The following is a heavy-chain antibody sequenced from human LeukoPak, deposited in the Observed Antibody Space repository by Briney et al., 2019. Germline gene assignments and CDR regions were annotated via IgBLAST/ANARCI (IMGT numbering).Heavy chain of an antibody. J-gene: IGHJ4*02. D-gene: IGHD3-9*01. Sequence: SVKVSCKASGGTFSSYAISWVRQAPGQGLEWMGRIIPILGIANYAQKFQGRVTITADKSTSTAYMELSSLRSEDTGVYYCATGRYFDWLVFDYWGQGTLVTVSS. CDR2: IIPILGIA. V-gene: IGHV1-69*04. CDR1: GGTFSSYA. CDR3: ATGRYFDWLVFDY.